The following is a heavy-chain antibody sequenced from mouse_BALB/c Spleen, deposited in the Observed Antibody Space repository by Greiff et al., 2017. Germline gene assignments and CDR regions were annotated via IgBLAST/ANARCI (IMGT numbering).Heavy chain of an antibody. CDR2: IWGDGST. D-gene: IGHD1-1*01. J-gene: IGHJ2*01. CDR1: GFSLTGYG. CDR3: AREHYYGSSYLDY. Sequence: VKLMESGPGLVAPSQSLSITCTVSGFSLTGYGVNWVRQPPGKGLEWLGMIWGDGSTDYNSALKSRLSISKDNSKSQVFLKMNSLQTDDTARYYCAREHYYGSSYLDYWGQGTTLTVSS. V-gene: IGHV2-6-7*01.